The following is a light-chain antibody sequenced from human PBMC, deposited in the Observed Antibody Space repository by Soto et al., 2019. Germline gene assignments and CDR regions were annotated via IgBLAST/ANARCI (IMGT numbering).Light chain of an antibody. V-gene: IGLV2-14*03. CDR2: DVR. CDR3: SSYTTSNTRQIV. CDR1: SSDVGGYNY. Sequence: QSVLTQPASVSGSPGQSITISCTGTSSDVGGYNYVSWYQHHPGKAPKLLIYDVRNRPSGVSNRFSGSKSDNTASLTISGLQPEDEADYYCSSYTTSNTRQIVFGTGTKSPS. J-gene: IGLJ1*01.